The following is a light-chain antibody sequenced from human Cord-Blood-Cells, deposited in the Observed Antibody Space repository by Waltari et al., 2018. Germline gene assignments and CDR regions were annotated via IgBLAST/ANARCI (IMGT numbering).Light chain of an antibody. CDR2: DVS. CDR1: RLDVGGYNY. Sequence: QSALTQPRSVSGSPGQSVTTSCTGTRLDVGGYNYVPWYQQHPGKAPKLMIYDVSKRPSGVPDRFSGSKSGNTASLTISGLQAEDEADYYCCSYAGSYTWVFGGGTKLTVL. V-gene: IGLV2-11*01. CDR3: CSYAGSYTWV. J-gene: IGLJ3*02.